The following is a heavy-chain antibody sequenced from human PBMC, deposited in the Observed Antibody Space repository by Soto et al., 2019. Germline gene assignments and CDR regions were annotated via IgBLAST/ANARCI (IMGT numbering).Heavy chain of an antibody. CDR2: ITGSAGTT. Sequence: EVTLLESGGGSVQPGGSLRLSCAASGFTFSSYSMTWVRQAPGKGLEWVAHITGSAGTTYYADSVKGRFTISRDTSRNTVYLQMNSLRAEDTALYYCAKCMQAYWNYDAHHIWGQGTMVTVSS. CDR1: GFTFSSYS. CDR3: AKCMQAYWNYDAHHI. J-gene: IGHJ3*02. D-gene: IGHD2-8*01. V-gene: IGHV3-23*01.